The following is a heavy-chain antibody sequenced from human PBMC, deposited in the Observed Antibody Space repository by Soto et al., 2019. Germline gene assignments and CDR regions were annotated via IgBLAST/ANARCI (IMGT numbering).Heavy chain of an antibody. D-gene: IGHD6-19*01. CDR2: VYPSGTT. V-gene: IGHV4-4*02. J-gene: IGHJ4*02. CDR3: ARHIAVAGTRGFAY. Sequence: QVQLQESGPGLVKPSETLSLTCAVSGDSISSNHWWSWVRQPPGKGLEWIGEVYPSGTTNYDPSLKSRVTMSMDKSKNHLSLKVTSVTAADTAVYYWARHIAVAGTRGFAYWGQGILVSVSS. CDR1: GDSISSNHW.